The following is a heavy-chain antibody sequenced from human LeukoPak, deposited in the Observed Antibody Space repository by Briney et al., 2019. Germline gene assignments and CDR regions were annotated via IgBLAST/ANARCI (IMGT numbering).Heavy chain of an antibody. Sequence: GGSLRLACAASGFTFSSYGMSWVRQAPGKGLEWVANIKQDGSEKYYVDSVKGRFTISRDNAKNSLYLQMNSLRAEDTAVYYCARSGGSYRLDYWGQGTLVTVSS. D-gene: IGHD1-26*01. CDR2: IKQDGSEK. V-gene: IGHV3-7*01. J-gene: IGHJ4*02. CDR3: ARSGGSYRLDY. CDR1: GFTFSSYG.